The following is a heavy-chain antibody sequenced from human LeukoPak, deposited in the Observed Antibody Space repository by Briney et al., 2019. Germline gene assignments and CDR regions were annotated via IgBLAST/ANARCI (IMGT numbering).Heavy chain of an antibody. J-gene: IGHJ5*02. V-gene: IGHV3-23*01. D-gene: IGHD3-22*01. CDR2: ISGSGGST. CDR3: AKGDGIVVVTSNWFDP. CDR1: GFTFSSYA. Sequence: GGSLRLSCAASGFTFSSYAMSWVRQAPGKGLEWVSAISGSGGSTYYADSVKGRFTISRDNSMNTLYLQMNSLRAEDTAVYYCAKGDGIVVVTSNWFDPWGQGTLVTVSS.